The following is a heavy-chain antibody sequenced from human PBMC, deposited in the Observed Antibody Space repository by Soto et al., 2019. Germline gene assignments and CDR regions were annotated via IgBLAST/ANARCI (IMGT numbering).Heavy chain of an antibody. CDR1: GFTFSTYG. CDR2: IWNDGSNK. J-gene: IGHJ4*02. V-gene: IGHV3-33*01. CDR3: ARAVGPFDY. Sequence: QVPLVESGGGVVQPEKSLRLSCAASGFTFSTYGMHWVRQAPGKGLEWVAVIWNDGSNKYYADSVKGRFTISRDNSKDTLYLQMNSLRAEATAVYYCARAVGPFDYWGQGTLVTVSS.